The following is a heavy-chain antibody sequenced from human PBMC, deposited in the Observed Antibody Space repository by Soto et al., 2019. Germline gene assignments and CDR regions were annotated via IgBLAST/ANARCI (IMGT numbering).Heavy chain of an antibody. D-gene: IGHD6-13*01. CDR1: SGSISSNY. CDR2: IYYRGST. J-gene: IGHJ4*02. Sequence: SETLSLTCTVSSGSISSNYWGWMRQTPGKGLEWIGYIYYRGSTNYNPSLKSRVTISVDTSKNQFSLKLSSVTAADTAVYYCARDGIAAADRFDDWGQGTLVTVSS. CDR3: ARDGIAAADRFDD. V-gene: IGHV4-59*01.